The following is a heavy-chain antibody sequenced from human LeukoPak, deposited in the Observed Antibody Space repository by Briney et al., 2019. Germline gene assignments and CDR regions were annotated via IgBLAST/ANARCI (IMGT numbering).Heavy chain of an antibody. CDR1: GGSMRSGDYY. CDR3: ARVKKTTVAF. J-gene: IGHJ4*02. Sequence: SETLSLTCTVSGGSMRSGDYYWSWIRQPPGKGLEWIGYIYYSGSTYYNPSLKSRVTISVDTSKNQFSLKLSSVTAADTAVYYCARVKKTTVAFWGQGTLVTVSS. V-gene: IGHV4-30-4*08. D-gene: IGHD4-23*01. CDR2: IYYSGST.